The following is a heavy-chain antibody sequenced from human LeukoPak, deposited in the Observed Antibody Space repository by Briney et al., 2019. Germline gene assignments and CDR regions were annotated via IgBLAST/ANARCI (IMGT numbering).Heavy chain of an antibody. CDR1: GFTFSSYG. D-gene: IGHD2-15*01. J-gene: IGHJ4*02. CDR2: IWYDGSNK. Sequence: PGRSLRLSCAASGFTFSSYGMHWVRQAPGKGLEWVAVIWYDGSNKYYADSVKGRFTISRDKSKNTLYLQMNSLRAEDTAVYYCAREGCSGGSCYFDYWGQGTLVTVSS. V-gene: IGHV3-33*01. CDR3: AREGCSGGSCYFDY.